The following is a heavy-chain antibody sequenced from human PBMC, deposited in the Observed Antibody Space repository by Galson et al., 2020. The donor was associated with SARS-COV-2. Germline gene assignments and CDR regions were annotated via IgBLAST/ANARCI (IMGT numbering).Heavy chain of an antibody. V-gene: IGHV4-39*07. CDR1: GGSISSSSHY. CDR2: VYYTGST. D-gene: IGHD1-1*01. Sequence: SETLSLTCTVSGGSISSSSHYWGWIRRPPGKGLEWIGHVYYTGSTYYNPSLKSRLTMSVDRSKNQFSLNLTSVTAADTAVYYCARSPLGTGPRRVTTIPTWFDPWGQGTLVTVSS. CDR3: ARSPLGTGPRRVTTIPTWFDP. J-gene: IGHJ5*02.